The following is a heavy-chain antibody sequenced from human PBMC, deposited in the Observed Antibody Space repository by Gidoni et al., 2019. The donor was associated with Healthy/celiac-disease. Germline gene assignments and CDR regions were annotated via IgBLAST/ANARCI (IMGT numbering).Heavy chain of an antibody. Sequence: QVQLQESGPGLVKPSETLSLTCTVSGGSISSYYWSWIRQPPGKGLEWIGYIYYSGSTNYNPSLKSRVTISVDTSKNQFSLKLSSVTAADTAVYYCARYSVVVVPAAIGDAFDIWGQGTMVTVSS. CDR2: IYYSGST. V-gene: IGHV4-59*08. J-gene: IGHJ3*02. CDR1: GGSISSYY. CDR3: ARYSVVVVPAAIGDAFDI. D-gene: IGHD2-2*01.